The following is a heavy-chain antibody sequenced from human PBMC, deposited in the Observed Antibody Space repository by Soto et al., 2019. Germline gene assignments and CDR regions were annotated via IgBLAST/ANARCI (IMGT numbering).Heavy chain of an antibody. CDR3: SRDARSSFDWFDP. CDR2: IIPILGIA. V-gene: IGHV1-69*08. CDR1: GGTFSSYT. J-gene: IGHJ5*02. Sequence: QVQLVQSGAEVKKPGSSVKVSCKASGGTFSSYTISWVRQAPGQRLEWVGRIIPILGIANYAQKFQGSVTITADKSTSTAYMELSSLRSADTAVYYCSRDARSSFDWFDPWGQGTLVTVSS.